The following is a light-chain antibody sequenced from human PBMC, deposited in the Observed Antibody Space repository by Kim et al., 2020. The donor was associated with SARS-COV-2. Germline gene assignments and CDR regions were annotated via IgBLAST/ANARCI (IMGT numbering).Light chain of an antibody. CDR3: QQYDNVPYT. V-gene: IGKV1-33*01. CDR2: DAS. Sequence: IQMTQYPSSLSASVGDRVTITCQASQDISKNLKWYQQKAGKAPKLVIYDASNLQAGVPSRFSGSGSGTHFTLTISSLQTEDIATYYCQQYDNVPYTFGPGTKLEI. J-gene: IGKJ2*01. CDR1: QDISKN.